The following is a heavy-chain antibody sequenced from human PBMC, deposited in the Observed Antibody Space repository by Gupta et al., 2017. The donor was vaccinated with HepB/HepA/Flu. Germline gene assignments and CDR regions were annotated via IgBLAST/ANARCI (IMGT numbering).Heavy chain of an antibody. V-gene: IGHV4-4*02. J-gene: IGHJ6*02. CDR2: IYHEGNT. Sequence: QVQLQESGPGLVKPSATLSLTCAVSGVFISSSNWWTVVRQPPGKGLEWIGEIYHEGNTNPNPSLRGRVTISLDKCNDQFSLSFSYAKDAETAFKAGLRQENGVDVWGQGTTVTVSS. CDR1: GVFISSSNW. CDR3: LRQENGVDV. D-gene: IGHD5-24*01.